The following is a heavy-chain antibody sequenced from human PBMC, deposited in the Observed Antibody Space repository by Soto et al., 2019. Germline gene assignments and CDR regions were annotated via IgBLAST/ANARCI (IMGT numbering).Heavy chain of an antibody. CDR1: GFTFGSYV. CDR2: IDNGGGGT. D-gene: IGHD6-13*01. J-gene: IGHJ4*02. Sequence: GGSLRLSCAASGFTFGSYVMSCVRQAPGKGLEWVSTIDNGGGGTYYADSVKGRFTISRDNSRSTLDLQISSLRAEDTAVYYCAKDRGPLSNSNTWFFDFWGQGTLVTVSS. CDR3: AKDRGPLSNSNTWFFDF. V-gene: IGHV3-23*01.